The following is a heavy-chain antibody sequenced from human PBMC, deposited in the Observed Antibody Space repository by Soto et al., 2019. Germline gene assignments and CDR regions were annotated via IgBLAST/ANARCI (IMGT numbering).Heavy chain of an antibody. D-gene: IGHD3-10*01. CDR2: INHSGST. V-gene: IGHV4-34*01. Sequence: SETLSLTCAVYGGSFSGYYWSWIRQPPGKGLEWIGEINHSGSTNYNPSLKSRVTISVDTSKNQFSLKLSSVTAADTAVYYCARGLWFGELLDQYFDYWGQGTLVTVSS. CDR3: ARGLWFGELLDQYFDY. CDR1: GGSFSGYY. J-gene: IGHJ4*02.